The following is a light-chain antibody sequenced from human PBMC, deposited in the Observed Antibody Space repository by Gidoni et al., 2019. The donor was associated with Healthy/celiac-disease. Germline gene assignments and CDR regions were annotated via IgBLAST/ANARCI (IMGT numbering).Light chain of an antibody. CDR3: QHYGSLWT. J-gene: IGKJ1*01. CDR1: QSISDW. Sequence: DIQMTQSPSTLSASVGDRATSTCRASQSISDWLAWYQQKPGEAPNLLIYQASRLESGVPSRFSGRGSGTEFTLTISSLQPNDLATYYCQHYGSLWTFGQXTKVEIK. V-gene: IGKV1-5*03. CDR2: QAS.